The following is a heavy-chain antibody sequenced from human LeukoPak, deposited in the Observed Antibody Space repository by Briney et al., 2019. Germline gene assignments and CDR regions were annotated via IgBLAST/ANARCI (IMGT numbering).Heavy chain of an antibody. CDR2: ISSSSSYI. CDR3: ARDKWFGETDY. J-gene: IGHJ4*02. D-gene: IGHD3-10*01. CDR1: GFTFSSYS. V-gene: IGHV3-21*06. Sequence: GGSLRLSCEVSGFTFSSYSMTWVRQAPGKGLEWVSSISSSSSYIYYADSVKGRFTISRDNAKNSLYLQMNSLRAEDTAVYYCARDKWFGETDYWGQGTLVTVSS.